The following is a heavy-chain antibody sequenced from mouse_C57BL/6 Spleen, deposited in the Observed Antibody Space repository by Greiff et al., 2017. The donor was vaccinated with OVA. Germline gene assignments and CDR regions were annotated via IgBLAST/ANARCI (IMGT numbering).Heavy chain of an antibody. D-gene: IGHD1-2*01. J-gene: IGHJ4*01. Sequence: QVQLQQPGAELVKPGASVKLSCKASGYTFTSYWMHWVKQRPGQGLEWIGMIHPNSGSTNYNEKFKSKATLTVDKSSSTAYMQLSSLTSEASAVYDCAIKNGRTLEGDYAMDYWGQGTSVTVSS. CDR1: GYTFTSYW. CDR3: AIKNGRTLEGDYAMDY. CDR2: IHPNSGST. V-gene: IGHV1-64*01.